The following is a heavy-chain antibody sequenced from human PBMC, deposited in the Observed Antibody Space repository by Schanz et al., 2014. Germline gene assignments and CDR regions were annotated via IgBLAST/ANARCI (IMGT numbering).Heavy chain of an antibody. V-gene: IGHV3-23*01. D-gene: IGHD3-10*01. CDR2: ISSGGNP. J-gene: IGHJ4*02. Sequence: EVHLLDSGGGLVQPGGSLRLSCAASGFTFSSYAMSWVRQAPGKGLEWVSSISSGGNPYYANSVKGRFGISRDNSENTLYLQMSSLRVEDTAVYYCAKDPRGDKNDRVYYFDYWGQGTLVSVSS. CDR3: AKDPRGDKNDRVYYFDY. CDR1: GFTFSSYA.